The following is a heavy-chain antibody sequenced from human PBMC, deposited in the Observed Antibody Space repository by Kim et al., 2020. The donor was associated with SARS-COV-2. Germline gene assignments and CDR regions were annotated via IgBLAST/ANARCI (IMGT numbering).Heavy chain of an antibody. J-gene: IGHJ4*02. Sequence: NRDGSSTSYADSVKGQFTISRDNAKNTLYLQMNSLRAEDTAVYYCARRNYWGQGTLVTVSS. CDR2: NRDGSST. V-gene: IGHV3-74*01. CDR3: ARRNY.